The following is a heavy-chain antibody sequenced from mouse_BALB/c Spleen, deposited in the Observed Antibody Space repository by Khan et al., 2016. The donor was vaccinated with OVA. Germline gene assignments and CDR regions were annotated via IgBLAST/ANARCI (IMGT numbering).Heavy chain of an antibody. CDR2: INTYTGEP. J-gene: IGHJ1*01. CDR1: QSTFTNYG. Sequence: QIQLVQSGPELKKPGETVKISCKASQSTFTNYGMNWVKQAPGKGLKWMGWINTYTGEPTYDDDFKGRFAFSVETSSSTAYLQINNLKYEDTATYFCTKMNYRYGRHFDVWGAGTTVTVSS. D-gene: IGHD2-14*01. V-gene: IGHV9-3-1*01. CDR3: TKMNYRYGRHFDV.